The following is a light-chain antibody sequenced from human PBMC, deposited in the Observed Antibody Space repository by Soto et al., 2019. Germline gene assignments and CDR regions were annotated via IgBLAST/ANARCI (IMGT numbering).Light chain of an antibody. CDR3: QKYNNWPPEYT. Sequence: EIVMTQSPATLSVSPGERATVSCRASQSVSSNLAWYQQKPGQAPRLLIYGASTRATGIPARFSGSGSGTEFTLTISSLQSEDLAVYYCQKYNNWPPEYTFGQGTKLEIK. J-gene: IGKJ2*01. V-gene: IGKV3-15*01. CDR1: QSVSSN. CDR2: GAS.